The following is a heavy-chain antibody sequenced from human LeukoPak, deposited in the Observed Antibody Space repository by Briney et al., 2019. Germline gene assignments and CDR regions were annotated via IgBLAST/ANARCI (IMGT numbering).Heavy chain of an antibody. J-gene: IGHJ3*02. CDR1: GASLSSYH. CDR3: ARAPGWVSTQPNDAFDI. Sequence: SETLSLTCTVSGASLSSYHWSWIRQPAGKELEWIGRVSNSETTNYSPSLKSRVTISVDKSKNQFSLGLSSVTAADTAVYYCARAPGWVSTQPNDAFDIWGQGTIVTISS. CDR2: VSNSETT. V-gene: IGHV4-4*07. D-gene: IGHD1-14*01.